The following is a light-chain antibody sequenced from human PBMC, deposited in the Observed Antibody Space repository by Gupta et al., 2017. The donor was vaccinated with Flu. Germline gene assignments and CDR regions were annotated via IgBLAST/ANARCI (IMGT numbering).Light chain of an antibody. Sequence: SRLTQSPSTLSASVGDRVTITCRASENIYFYLAWYQQKPGKGPKLLIYDASNLESGVPSRFSGSGSGTEFTLTSSSLQPDDFATYYWQHYRLGRSFGEGTKVEI. CDR3: QHYRLGRS. CDR1: ENIYFY. J-gene: IGKJ1*01. V-gene: IGKV1-5*03. CDR2: DAS.